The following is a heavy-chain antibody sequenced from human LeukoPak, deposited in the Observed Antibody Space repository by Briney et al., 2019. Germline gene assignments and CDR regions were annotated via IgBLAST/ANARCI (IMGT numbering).Heavy chain of an antibody. Sequence: SETLSLTCTVSGGSISSGGYYWSWIRQPPGKGLEWIGYIYHSGSTYYNPSLKSRVTISVDRSKNQFSLKLSSVTAADTAVYYCAREKIAVAGFDYWGQGTLVTVSS. CDR1: GGSISSGGYY. CDR3: AREKIAVAGFDY. D-gene: IGHD6-19*01. V-gene: IGHV4-30-2*01. J-gene: IGHJ4*02. CDR2: IYHSGST.